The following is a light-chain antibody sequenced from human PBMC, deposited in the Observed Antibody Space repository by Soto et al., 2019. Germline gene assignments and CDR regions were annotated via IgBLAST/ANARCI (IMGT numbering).Light chain of an antibody. CDR1: QSLLHSNGYNY. V-gene: IGKV2-28*01. J-gene: IGKJ1*01. CDR2: LGS. Sequence: DIVMTQSPLSLPVTPGEPASISCRSSQSLLHSNGYNYLDWYLQKPGQSPQVLIYLGSNRASGVPDRFSGSGSGTDFTLKISRVEAEDVGVYYCMQVLQTPHTFGQGTKVEIK. CDR3: MQVLQTPHT.